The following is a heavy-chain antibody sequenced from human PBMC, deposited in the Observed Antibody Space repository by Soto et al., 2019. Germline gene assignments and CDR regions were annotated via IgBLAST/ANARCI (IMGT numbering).Heavy chain of an antibody. V-gene: IGHV4-39*01. CDR3: ARLGLQEYQPVY. J-gene: IGHJ4*02. CDR1: GGSISSSSYY. D-gene: IGHD2-2*01. CDR2: IYYSGST. Sequence: SETLSLTCTVSGGSISSSSYYWGWIRQPPGKGLEWIGSIYYSGSTYYNPSLKSRVTISVDTSKNQFSLKLSSVTAADTAVYYCARLGLQEYQPVYWGQGTLVTVSS.